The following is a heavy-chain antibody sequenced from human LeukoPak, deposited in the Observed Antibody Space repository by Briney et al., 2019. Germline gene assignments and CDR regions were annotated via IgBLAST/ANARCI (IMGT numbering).Heavy chain of an antibody. CDR1: GYTFTSYY. CDR3: ARDARPGVYCSSTSCQNNWFDP. Sequence: ASVKVSCKASGYTFTSYYMHWVRQALGQGLEWMGIINPSGGSTSYAQKFQGRVTMTRDTSTSTVYMELSSLRSEDTAVYYCARDARPGVYCSSTSCQNNWFDPWGQGTLVTVSS. D-gene: IGHD2-2*01. J-gene: IGHJ5*02. V-gene: IGHV1-46*01. CDR2: INPSGGST.